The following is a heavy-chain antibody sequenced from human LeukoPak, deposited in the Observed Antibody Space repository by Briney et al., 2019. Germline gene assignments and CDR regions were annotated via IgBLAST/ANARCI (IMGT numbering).Heavy chain of an antibody. Sequence: ASVKVSCKASGYTFTGYYMHWVRQAPGQGLEWMGRINPNSGGTNYAQKFQGRVTMTRDTSISTAYMELSRLRSDDTAVYYCARCGGYYDSSGYYYARWTNWFDPWGQGTLVTVSS. CDR1: GYTFTGYY. J-gene: IGHJ5*02. CDR3: ARCGGYYDSSGYYYARWTNWFDP. CDR2: INPNSGGT. V-gene: IGHV1-2*06. D-gene: IGHD3-22*01.